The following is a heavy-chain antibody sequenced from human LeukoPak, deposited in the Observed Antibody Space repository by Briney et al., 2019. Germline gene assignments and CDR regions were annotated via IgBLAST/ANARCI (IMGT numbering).Heavy chain of an antibody. CDR3: ARVSSGWLFDYYYYYMDV. Sequence: GGSLRLSCAASGFTFSSYGMHWVRQAPGKGLEWVAFMRYDGSNRNYADSVKGRFTISRDNSKNTLYLQMNSLRAEDTAVYYCARVSSGWLFDYYYYYMDVWGKGTTVTISS. J-gene: IGHJ6*03. CDR1: GFTFSSYG. V-gene: IGHV3-30*02. CDR2: MRYDGSNR. D-gene: IGHD6-19*01.